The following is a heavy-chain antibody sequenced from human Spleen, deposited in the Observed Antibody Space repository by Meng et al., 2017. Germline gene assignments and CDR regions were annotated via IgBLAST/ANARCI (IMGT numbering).Heavy chain of an antibody. J-gene: IGHJ4*02. D-gene: IGHD4-11*01. CDR3: ARGPTTMAHDFDY. V-gene: IGHV4-34*01. CDR2: INHSGST. CDR1: GGSFSYSY. Sequence: QLGAMLFNPPEPLTLARSVSGGSFSYSYWSWNLQPPGKGLEWIGEINHSGSTNYNPSLESRATISVDTSQNNLSLKLSSVTAADSAVYYCARGPTTMAHDFDYWGQGTLVTVSS.